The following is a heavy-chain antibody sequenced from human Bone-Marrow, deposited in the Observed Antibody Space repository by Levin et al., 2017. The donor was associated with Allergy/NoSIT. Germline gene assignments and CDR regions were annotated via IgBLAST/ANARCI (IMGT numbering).Heavy chain of an antibody. CDR2: IYYSGST. Sequence: ESLKISCTVSGGSISSYYWSWIRQPPGKGLEWIGYIYYSGSTNYNPSLKSRVTISVDTSKNQFSLKLSSVTAADTAVYYCARGLPPDYWGQGTLVTVSS. CDR3: ARGLPPDY. J-gene: IGHJ4*02. V-gene: IGHV4-59*01. CDR1: GGSISSYY.